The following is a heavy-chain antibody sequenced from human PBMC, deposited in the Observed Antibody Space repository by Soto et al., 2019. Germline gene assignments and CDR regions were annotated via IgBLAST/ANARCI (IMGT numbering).Heavy chain of an antibody. Sequence: QVQLQQWGAGLLKPSETLSLTCAVYGGSFSGYYWSWIRQPPGKGLEWIGEINHSGSTNYNPSLKSRVTISVDTSKNQFSLKLSPVTAADTAVYYCARGWGALFDYWGQGALVTVSS. V-gene: IGHV4-34*01. CDR1: GGSFSGYY. D-gene: IGHD7-27*01. J-gene: IGHJ4*02. CDR3: ARGWGALFDY. CDR2: INHSGST.